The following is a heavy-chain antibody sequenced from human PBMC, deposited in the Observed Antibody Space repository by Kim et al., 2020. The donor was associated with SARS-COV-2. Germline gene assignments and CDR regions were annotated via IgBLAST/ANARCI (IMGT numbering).Heavy chain of an antibody. J-gene: IGHJ4*02. D-gene: IGHD6-19*01. Sequence: GESLKISCKGSGYSFTSYWIGWVRQMPGKGLEWMGIIYPGDSETRYSPSFQGQVTLSADKSINTAYLQWSTLKASDTAMYYCARRDSSGYSDYWGQGTLVTVSS. CDR1: GYSFTSYW. CDR2: IYPGDSET. V-gene: IGHV5-51*01. CDR3: ARRDSSGYSDY.